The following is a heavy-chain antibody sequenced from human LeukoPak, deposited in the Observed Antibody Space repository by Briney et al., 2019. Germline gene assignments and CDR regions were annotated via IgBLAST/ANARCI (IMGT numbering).Heavy chain of an antibody. CDR1: GFTFSNYG. Sequence: GGSLRLSCAASGFTFSNYGMHWVRQAPGKGLEWVTVLWYDGRHKYYADSVKGRFTISRDNSKNTLYLQMNSLRAEDTAVYYCAKVAAGVTIFGVVITHSYFDYWGQGTLVTVSS. V-gene: IGHV3-33*06. J-gene: IGHJ4*02. CDR3: AKVAAGVTIFGVVITHSYFDY. CDR2: LWYDGRHK. D-gene: IGHD3-3*01.